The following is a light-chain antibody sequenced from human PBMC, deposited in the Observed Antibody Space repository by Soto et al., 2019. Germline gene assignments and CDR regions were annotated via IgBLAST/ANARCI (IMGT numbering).Light chain of an antibody. J-gene: IGLJ2*01. CDR2: DNN. CDR1: NSNIGNNY. Sequence: QAVVTQPPSVSAAPGQRVTISCSGSNSNIGNNYVSWYQQFPGTAPKLLIYDNNKRPAGTPDRFSGSKSGTSATLGITGLQTGDEADYYCGTWDTSLSAGVFGGGTKVTVL. CDR3: GTWDTSLSAGV. V-gene: IGLV1-51*01.